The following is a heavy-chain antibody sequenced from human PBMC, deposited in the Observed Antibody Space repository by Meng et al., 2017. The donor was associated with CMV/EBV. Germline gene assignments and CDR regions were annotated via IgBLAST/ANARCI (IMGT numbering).Heavy chain of an antibody. CDR1: GFTFDDYA. CDR2: ISSSSSYI. Sequence: GGSLRLSCAASGFTFDDYALHWVRQPPGKGLEWVSGISSSSSYIYYADSVKGRFTISRDNAKNSLYLQMNSLRAEDTAVYYCARDFILSGNYYYYYGMDVWGQGTTVTVSS. V-gene: IGHV3-21*01. CDR3: ARDFILSGNYYYYYGMDV. D-gene: IGHD3-16*02. J-gene: IGHJ6*02.